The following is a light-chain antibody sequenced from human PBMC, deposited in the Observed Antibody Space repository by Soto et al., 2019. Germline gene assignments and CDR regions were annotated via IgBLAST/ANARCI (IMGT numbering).Light chain of an antibody. V-gene: IGLV1-44*01. CDR1: DSNIGSNT. J-gene: IGLJ3*02. Sequence: QPVLTQPPSASGTPGQRVTISCSGSDSNIGSNTVNWYQQVPGTAPKLLIYSNSQRPSGVPDRFSGSKSGTSASLAISGLQSEDEADYYCAAWDDSLNGRAVFGGGTKLTVL. CDR2: SNS. CDR3: AAWDDSLNGRAV.